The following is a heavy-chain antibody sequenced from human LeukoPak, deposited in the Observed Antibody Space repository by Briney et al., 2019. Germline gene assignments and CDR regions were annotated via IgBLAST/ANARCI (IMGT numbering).Heavy chain of an antibody. D-gene: IGHD3-3*01. CDR1: GYNFISFG. J-gene: IGHJ5*02. Sequence: ASVKVSCKASGYNFISFGISWVRQAPGQGLEWMGWTSTHNDNRNYLQKFQGRVTMTTDTSTSTAYMELNGLTSDDTAVYYCARGAGRDFWSGYCATWGQGTLVTVSS. CDR2: TSTHNDNR. V-gene: IGHV1-18*01. CDR3: ARGAGRDFWSGYCAT.